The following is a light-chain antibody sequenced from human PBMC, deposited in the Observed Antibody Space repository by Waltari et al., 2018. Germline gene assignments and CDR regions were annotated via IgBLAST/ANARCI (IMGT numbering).Light chain of an antibody. V-gene: IGKV4-1*01. J-gene: IGKJ2*01. CDR1: QSLLYNSNNKIY. CDR2: WAS. Sequence: DIVMTQSPDSLAVSLGEKATINCKSNQSLLYNSNNKIYLAWYQQKPGPPLKLFFYWASSRESGVPDRFSGSGSGTDFTLTIGSLQAEDVAVYYCQQYYTAPYTFGQGTKLEIK. CDR3: QQYYTAPYT.